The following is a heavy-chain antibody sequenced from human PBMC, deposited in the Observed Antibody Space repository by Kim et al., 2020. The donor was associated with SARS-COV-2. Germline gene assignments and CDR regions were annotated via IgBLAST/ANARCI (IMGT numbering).Heavy chain of an antibody. D-gene: IGHD3-22*01. CDR1: GGSISSSSYY. CDR3: ARLGPDYYDSSGYYEVVDY. J-gene: IGHJ4*02. CDR2: IYYSGST. V-gene: IGHV4-39*01. Sequence: SETLSLTCTVSGGSISSSSYYWGWIRQPPGKGLEWIGSIYYSGSTYYNPSLKSRVTISVDTSKNQFSLKLSSVTAADTAVYYCARLGPDYYDSSGYYEVVDYWGQGTLVTVSS.